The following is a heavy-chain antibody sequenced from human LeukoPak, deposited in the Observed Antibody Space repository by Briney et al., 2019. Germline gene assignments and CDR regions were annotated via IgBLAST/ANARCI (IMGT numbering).Heavy chain of an antibody. J-gene: IGHJ4*02. CDR1: GGSISSYY. V-gene: IGHV4-59*01. CDR2: IYYSGST. Sequence: SETLSLTCSVSGGSISSYYWSWIRQTPGKGLEWIGYIYYSGSTGYNPSFKGRVTISVDTSKSQFSLKLSSVTAADTAVYYCARDYTGDYDSSGYLYYLDYWGLGALVTISS. D-gene: IGHD3-22*01. CDR3: ARDYTGDYDSSGYLYYLDY.